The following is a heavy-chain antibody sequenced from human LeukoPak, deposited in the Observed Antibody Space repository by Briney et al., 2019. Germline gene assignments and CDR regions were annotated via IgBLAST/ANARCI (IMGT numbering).Heavy chain of an antibody. CDR2: IRYDGSNK. CDR3: AKAGYCSSTSCYPPNFDY. Sequence: SGGSLRLSCAASGFTFSSYGMHWVRQAPGKGLEWVAFIRYDGSNKYYADSVKGRFTSSRDNSKNTLYLQMNSLRAEDTAVYYCAKAGYCSSTSCYPPNFDYWGQGTLVTVSS. J-gene: IGHJ4*02. V-gene: IGHV3-30*02. D-gene: IGHD2-2*01. CDR1: GFTFSSYG.